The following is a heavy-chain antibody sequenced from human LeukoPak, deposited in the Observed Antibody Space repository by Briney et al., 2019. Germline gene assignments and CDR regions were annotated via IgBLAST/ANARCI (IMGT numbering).Heavy chain of an antibody. Sequence: SETPSLTCTVSGGSINNYYWSWIRQPAGKGLEWIGRIYTRGSTNYNPSLKSRVTMSVDTSKNQFSLKLSSVTAADTAVYYCARGRYCSADICSGGDAFDIWGQGAMVSVSS. D-gene: IGHD2-15*01. V-gene: IGHV4-4*07. CDR3: ARGRYCSADICSGGDAFDI. J-gene: IGHJ3*02. CDR1: GGSINNYY. CDR2: IYTRGST.